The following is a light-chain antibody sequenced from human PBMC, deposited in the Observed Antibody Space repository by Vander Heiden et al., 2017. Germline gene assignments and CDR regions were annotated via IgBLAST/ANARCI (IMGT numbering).Light chain of an antibody. CDR2: AAT. CDR1: QTSRDY. CDR3: QQSYSTPLT. Sequence: EIQLPQSPSSLSASIGDRVSIPCRTRQTSRDYVNWFQQKSAKAPRLLICAATRLQSGIPARFSGSGSGTDFALTISSLQPEDIAVYYCQQSYSTPLTFGGGTRVEI. J-gene: IGKJ4*01. V-gene: IGKV1-39*01.